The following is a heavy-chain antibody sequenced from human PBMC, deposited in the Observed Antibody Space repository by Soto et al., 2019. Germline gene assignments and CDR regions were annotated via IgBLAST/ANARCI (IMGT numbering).Heavy chain of an antibody. D-gene: IGHD3-10*01. J-gene: IGHJ4*02. CDR3: VRDLHTIADF. V-gene: IGHV3-64D*06. CDR2: IGPNGTGA. Sequence: PGGSLRLSCSTSGFTFSAYSMHWVRQAPGRGLEYVSAIGPNGTGAWYADSVKGRFTISRDNSKNTLYLQMSSLRTEDTAVFYCVRDLHTIADFWGQGSLVTVSS. CDR1: GFTFSAYS.